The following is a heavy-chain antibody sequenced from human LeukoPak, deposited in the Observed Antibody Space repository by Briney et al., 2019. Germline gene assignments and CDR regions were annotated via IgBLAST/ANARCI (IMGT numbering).Heavy chain of an antibody. D-gene: IGHD6-19*01. J-gene: IGHJ4*02. CDR1: GGSLSGYY. CDR3: ARRRWLVPMPYYFDY. V-gene: IGHV4-34*01. CDR2: INHSGST. Sequence: SETLSLTCAVYGGSLSGYYWSWSRQPPGKGLEWIGEINHSGSTNYNPSLKSRVTISVDTSKNQFSLKLSSVTAADTPVYYCARRRWLVPMPYYFDYWGQGTLVTVSS.